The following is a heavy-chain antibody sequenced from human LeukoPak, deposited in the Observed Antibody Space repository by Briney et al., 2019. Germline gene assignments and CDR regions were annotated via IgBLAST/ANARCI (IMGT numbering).Heavy chain of an antibody. CDR2: INPNSGGT. CDR3: ATYSSSWYYFDY. V-gene: IGHV1-2*04. J-gene: IGHJ4*02. D-gene: IGHD6-13*01. CDR1: GYTFTGYY. Sequence: ASVNVSCTASGYTFTGYYMHWVRQAPGQGLEWMGWINPNSGGTNYAQKFQGWVTMTRDTSISTAYMELSRLRSDDTAVYYCATYSSSWYYFDYWGQGTLVTVSS.